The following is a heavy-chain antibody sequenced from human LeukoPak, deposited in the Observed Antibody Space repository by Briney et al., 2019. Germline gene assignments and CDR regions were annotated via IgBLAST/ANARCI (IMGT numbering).Heavy chain of an antibody. CDR3: ARIPLGYSGAYYFDY. V-gene: IGHV4-4*09. Sequence: SETQSLTCTVSGGSISSYYCSWLRQPPGKGLEWIGYISSSGSVNDNPSLRSRVTISVDTSKNQFFLNLSSVSAADTAVYYCARIPLGYSGAYYFDYWGQGNLVTVSP. CDR1: GGSISSYY. CDR2: ISSSGSV. J-gene: IGHJ4*02. D-gene: IGHD5-12*01.